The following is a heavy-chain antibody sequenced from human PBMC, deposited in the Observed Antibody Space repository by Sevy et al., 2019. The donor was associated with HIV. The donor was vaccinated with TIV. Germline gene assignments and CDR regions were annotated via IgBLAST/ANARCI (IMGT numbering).Heavy chain of an antibody. V-gene: IGHV3-7*01. CDR3: ARDKLPPVMVTMVRGALSYYFDY. D-gene: IGHD3-10*01. CDR1: GFTFSRYW. CDR2: IKQDESQK. Sequence: GGSLRLSCVASGFTFSRYWMTWVRQAPGKGLEWVANIKQDESQKYYVDSVKGRFTISRDNAKNSLYLQMNSLRAEDTAVYYCARDKLPPVMVTMVRGALSYYFDYWGQGALVTVSS. J-gene: IGHJ4*02.